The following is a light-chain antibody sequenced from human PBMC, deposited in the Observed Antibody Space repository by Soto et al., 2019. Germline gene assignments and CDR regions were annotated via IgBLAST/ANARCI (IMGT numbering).Light chain of an antibody. CDR2: EVI. CDR1: SGDIDGYNY. CDR3: SSYTSSSTRV. Sequence: SALTQPASVSGSPGQSITISCTGTSGDIDGYNYVSWYQQHPGKAPKLMIYEVINRPSGVSNRFSGSKSGNTASLTISGLQAEDEADYYFSSYTSSSTRVFGTGTKLTVL. V-gene: IGLV2-14*01. J-gene: IGLJ1*01.